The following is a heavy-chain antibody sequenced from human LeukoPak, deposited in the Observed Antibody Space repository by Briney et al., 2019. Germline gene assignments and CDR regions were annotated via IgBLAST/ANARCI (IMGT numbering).Heavy chain of an antibody. CDR3: AKDTELQWLVGVDY. V-gene: IGHV3-23*01. Sequence: PGGSLRLSCAASEFMFSRYAMSWVRQAPGKGLEWVSAISGSGGSTYYADSVKGRFTISRDNSKNTLYLQMNSLRAEDTAVYYCAKDTELQWLVGVDYWGQGTLVTVSS. D-gene: IGHD6-19*01. CDR1: EFMFSRYA. J-gene: IGHJ4*02. CDR2: ISGSGGST.